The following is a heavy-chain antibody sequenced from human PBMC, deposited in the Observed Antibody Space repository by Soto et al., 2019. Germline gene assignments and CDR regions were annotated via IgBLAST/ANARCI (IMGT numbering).Heavy chain of an antibody. D-gene: IGHD5-12*01. V-gene: IGHV4-59*12. CDR3: ARDRGATIFDF. CDR1: GGSISSYY. CDR2: IYYSGST. J-gene: IGHJ4*02. Sequence: PSETLSLTCTVSGGSISSYYWSWIRQPPGKGLEWIGYIYYSGSTNYNPSPKSRVTISVDTSKNQFSLKLTSVTAADTAVYFCARDRGATIFDFWGRGTLVTVS.